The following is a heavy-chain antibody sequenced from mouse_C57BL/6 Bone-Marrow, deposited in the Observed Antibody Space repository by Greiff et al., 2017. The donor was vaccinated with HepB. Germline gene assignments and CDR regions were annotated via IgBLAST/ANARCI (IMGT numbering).Heavy chain of an antibody. CDR2: IYPGDGDT. CDR3: ARGILYYGRNYAMDY. D-gene: IGHD1-1*01. V-gene: IGHV1-82*01. J-gene: IGHJ4*01. Sequence: VQLQQSGPELVKPGASVKISCKASGYAFSSSWMNWVKQRPGKGLEWIGRIYPGDGDTNYNGKFKGKATLTADKSSSTAYMQLSSLTSEDSAVYFCARGILYYGRNYAMDYWGQGTSVTVSS. CDR1: GYAFSSSW.